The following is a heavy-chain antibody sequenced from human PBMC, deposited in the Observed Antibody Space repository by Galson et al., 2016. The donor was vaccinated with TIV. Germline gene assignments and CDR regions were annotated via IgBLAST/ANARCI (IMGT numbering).Heavy chain of an antibody. Sequence: TLSLTCTVSGGSISSIGYYWSWIRQHPGRGLEWIGFIYYSGSAHSKPTLKSRVTISVDTSKNQFSLQLSSVTAADTAIYYCARERASGRDGYSYADQWGQGTLVTVSP. V-gene: IGHV4-31*03. CDR3: ARERASGRDGYSYADQ. D-gene: IGHD5-24*01. J-gene: IGHJ4*02. CDR2: IYYSGSA. CDR1: GGSISSIGYY.